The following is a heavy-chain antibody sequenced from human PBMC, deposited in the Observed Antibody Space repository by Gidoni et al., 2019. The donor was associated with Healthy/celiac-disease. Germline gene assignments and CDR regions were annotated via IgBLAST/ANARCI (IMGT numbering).Heavy chain of an antibody. J-gene: IGHJ6*02. CDR2: IYYSGST. CDR1: GGAIRTYY. Sequence: QVQLQESGPGLVKPSETLSLTCTVSGGAIRTYYWSWIRHPPGKGLEWIVYIYYSGSTNYNPSLTSRVTISVDTSKNQFSLKLSSVTAADTAVYYCASGEYYYDSSGYYYYYGMDVWGQGTTVTVSS. CDR3: ASGEYYYDSSGYYYYYGMDV. D-gene: IGHD3-22*01. V-gene: IGHV4-59*01.